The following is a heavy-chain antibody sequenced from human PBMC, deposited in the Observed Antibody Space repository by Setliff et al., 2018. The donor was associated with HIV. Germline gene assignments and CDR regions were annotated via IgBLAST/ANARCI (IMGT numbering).Heavy chain of an antibody. CDR1: GFTFSGSA. CDR3: TRHQYDFWSGYDYYYYMDL. D-gene: IGHD3-3*01. CDR2: IRSKANNYAT. Sequence: GGSLRLSCAASGFTFSGSAMHWVRQASGKGLEWVGRIRSKANNYATTYAASVKGRFTIFRDDSKNTAYLQMNSLKIEDTAVYYCTRHQYDFWSGYDYYYYMDLWGEGTTVTVSS. J-gene: IGHJ6*03. V-gene: IGHV3-73*01.